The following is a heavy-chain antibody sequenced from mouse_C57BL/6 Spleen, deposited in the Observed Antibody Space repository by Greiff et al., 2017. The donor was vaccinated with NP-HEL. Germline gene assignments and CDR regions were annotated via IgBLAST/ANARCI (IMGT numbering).Heavy chain of an antibody. D-gene: IGHD1-1*01. CDR1: GYTFTSYD. CDR2: IYPRDGST. J-gene: IGHJ2*01. V-gene: IGHV1-85*01. CDR3: ARWHYCGSSYYFDY. Sequence: QVQLQQSGPELVKPGASVKLSCKASGYTFTSYDINWVKQRPGQGLEWIGWIYPRDGSTKYNEKFKGKATLTVDTSSSTAYMELHSLTSEDSAVYLCARWHYCGSSYYFDYWGQGTTLTVSS.